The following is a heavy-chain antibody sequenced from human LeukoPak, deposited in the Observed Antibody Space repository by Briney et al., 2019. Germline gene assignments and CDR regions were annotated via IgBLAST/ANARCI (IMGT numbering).Heavy chain of an antibody. V-gene: IGHV4-34*01. Sequence: PSETLSLTCAVYGGSFSGYYWSWIRQPPGKGLEWIGEINHSGSTNYNPSLKSRVTMSVDTSKNQFSLKLSSVTAADTAVYYCARGGIAARPNWFDPWGQGTLVTVSS. CDR3: ARGGIAARPNWFDP. CDR1: GGSFSGYY. D-gene: IGHD6-6*01. CDR2: INHSGST. J-gene: IGHJ5*02.